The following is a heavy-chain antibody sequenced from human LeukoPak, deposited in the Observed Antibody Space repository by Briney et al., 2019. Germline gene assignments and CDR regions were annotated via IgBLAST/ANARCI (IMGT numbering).Heavy chain of an antibody. CDR2: IYYSGST. J-gene: IGHJ1*01. CDR1: GGSISSGGYY. Sequence: PSQTLSLTCTVSGGSISSGGYYWSWIRQHPGKGLEWIGYIYYSGSTYYNPSLKSRVTISVDTSKNQFSLKLSSVTAADTAVYYCARGSGSHGGEYFQHWGQGTLVTVSS. V-gene: IGHV4-31*03. D-gene: IGHD1-26*01. CDR3: ARGSGSHGGEYFQH.